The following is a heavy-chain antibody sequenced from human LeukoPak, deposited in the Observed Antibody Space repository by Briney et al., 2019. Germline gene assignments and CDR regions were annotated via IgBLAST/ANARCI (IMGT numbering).Heavy chain of an antibody. CDR2: IYSGGST. CDR3: ARDLHPRLTGYFDY. V-gene: IGHV3-53*01. D-gene: IGHD3-16*01. Sequence: GGSLRLSCVASGFTVSSYYVSWVRQAPGKGLEWVSVIYSGGSTYYADSVEGRFTVSRENSKNTLYLEMRSLRAENTAVYYCARDLHPRLTGYFDYWGQGTLVTVSS. CDR1: GFTVSSYY. J-gene: IGHJ4*02.